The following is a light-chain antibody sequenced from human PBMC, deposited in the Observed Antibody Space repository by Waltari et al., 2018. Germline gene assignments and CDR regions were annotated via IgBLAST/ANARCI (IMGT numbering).Light chain of an antibody. Sequence: DIQMTQSPSSLSASVGDRVTITCQASQDIRKFLNWFQQKPGTAPKVVIYDASNLEKGVPSRFSGSGSGTRLTLTISSLRPDDFATYYCQQYDILPLTFGGGTRVE. CDR3: QQYDILPLT. V-gene: IGKV1-33*01. J-gene: IGKJ4*01. CDR1: QDIRKF. CDR2: DAS.